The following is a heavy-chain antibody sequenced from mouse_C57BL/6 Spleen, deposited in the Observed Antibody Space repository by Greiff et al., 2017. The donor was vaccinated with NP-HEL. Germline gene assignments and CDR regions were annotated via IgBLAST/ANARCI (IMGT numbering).Heavy chain of an antibody. V-gene: IGHV3-6*01. J-gene: IGHJ4*01. D-gene: IGHD2-5*01. CDR1: GYSITSGYY. Sequence: VQLKESGPGLVKPSQSLSLTCSVTGYSITSGYYWNWIRQFPGNKLEWMGYISYDGSNNYNPSLKNRISITRDTSKNQFFLKLNSVTTEDTATYYCARDSYSNYAHAMDYWGQGTSVTVSS. CDR2: ISYDGSN. CDR3: ARDSYSNYAHAMDY.